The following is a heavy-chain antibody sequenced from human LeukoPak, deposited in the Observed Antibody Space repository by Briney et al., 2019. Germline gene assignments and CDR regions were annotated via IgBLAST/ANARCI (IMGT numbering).Heavy chain of an antibody. CDR2: IRSKAYGGTA. CDR3: TRASRYCTGGNCYRFFDY. CDR1: GFTFGDYA. J-gene: IGHJ4*02. V-gene: IGHV3-49*04. Sequence: GSLRLSCTASGFTFGDYAMSWVRQAPGKGLECVGFIRSKAYGGTAEYAASVKGTFTITRDDSKSTAYLQMNSLKTEDTAVYYCTRASRYCTGGNCYRFFDYWGQGTLVTVSS. D-gene: IGHD2-15*01.